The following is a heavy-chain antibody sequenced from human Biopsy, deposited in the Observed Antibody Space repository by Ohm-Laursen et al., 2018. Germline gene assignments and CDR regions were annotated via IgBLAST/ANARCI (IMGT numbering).Heavy chain of an antibody. CDR3: ARVLLPAAAVHYGMDV. D-gene: IGHD2-2*01. V-gene: IGHV3-21*01. CDR1: GFTFSVYA. CDR2: ISSSSNFI. Sequence: SLRLSCTASGFTFSVYAMHWVRQAPGKGLEWVSSISSSSNFIYYGDSVKGRFTISRDNAKNSLYLQMNSLRAEDTAVYYCARVLLPAAAVHYGMDVWGQGTTVTVSS. J-gene: IGHJ6*02.